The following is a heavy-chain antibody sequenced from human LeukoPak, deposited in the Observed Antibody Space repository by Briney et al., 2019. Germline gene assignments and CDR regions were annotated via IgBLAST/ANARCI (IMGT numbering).Heavy chain of an antibody. CDR1: GGSFSGYY. CDR2: IYYSVNT. CDR3: ARYDFWSGYYAS. J-gene: IGHJ4*02. Sequence: SETLSLTCAVYGGSFSGYYWSWIRQPPGKGLEWIGHIYYSVNTNYNPSLKSRVTISVDTSKNQFSLVLSSVTAADTAVYYCARYDFWSGYYASWGQGTLVTVSS. V-gene: IGHV4-59*01. D-gene: IGHD3-3*01.